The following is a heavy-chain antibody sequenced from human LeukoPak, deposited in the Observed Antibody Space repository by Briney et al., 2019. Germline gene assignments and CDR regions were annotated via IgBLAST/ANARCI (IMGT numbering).Heavy chain of an antibody. J-gene: IGHJ4*02. D-gene: IGHD6-13*01. CDR3: ASLGSSSWYLDY. CDR1: GYTFTSYA. V-gene: IGHV1-3*01. Sequence: ASVKVSCKASGYTFTSYAMHWVRQAPGQRLEWMGWINAGNGNTKYSQKFQGRVTITRDTSASTAYMELSSLRSEDTAAYYCASLGSSSWYLDYWGQGTLVTVSS. CDR2: INAGNGNT.